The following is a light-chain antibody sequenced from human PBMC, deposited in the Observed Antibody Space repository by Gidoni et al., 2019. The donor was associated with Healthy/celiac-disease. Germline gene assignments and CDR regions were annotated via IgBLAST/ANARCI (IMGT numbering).Light chain of an antibody. CDR1: QSVSSY. CDR3: QQRSNWPPKWT. Sequence: ETVLTQSPATLSLSPGDRATFSCRASQSVSSYLAWYQQKPGQAPRLLIYDASNRATGLPARFSGSGSGTDFTLTISSLEPEDFAVYYCQQRSNWPPKWTFGQGTKVEIK. V-gene: IGKV3-11*01. CDR2: DAS. J-gene: IGKJ1*01.